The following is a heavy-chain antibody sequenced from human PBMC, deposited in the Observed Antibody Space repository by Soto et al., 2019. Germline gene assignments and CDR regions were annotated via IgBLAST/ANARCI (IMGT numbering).Heavy chain of an antibody. CDR3: ARGNFYYDSLTGFYPGYYFDY. CDR2: IIYSSGST. J-gene: IGHJ4*02. Sequence: SETLSLTCIVSGDSITGYYCGWIRQPPGKGLEWIGSIIYSSGSTNYSPSLKSRVTISLDTSKNQFSLKLSSVTAADTAVYYCARGNFYYDSLTGFYPGYYFDYWGQGTRVTVSS. V-gene: IGHV4-59*01. CDR1: GDSITGYY. D-gene: IGHD3-9*01.